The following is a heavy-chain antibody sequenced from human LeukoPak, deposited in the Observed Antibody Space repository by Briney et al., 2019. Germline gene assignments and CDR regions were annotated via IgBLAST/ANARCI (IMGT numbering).Heavy chain of an antibody. CDR3: ARVHVDTATLED. CDR2: VYYDGIN. CDR1: GGSINNTLFY. J-gene: IGHJ3*01. D-gene: IGHD5-18*01. V-gene: IGHV4-39*07. Sequence: SETLSLTCTVSGGSINNTLFYWGWIRQPPGKGLEWIGTVYYDGINYSSPSLKSRVATSVDTSKNQFSLKLSSVTAADTAVYYCARVHVDTATLEDWGQGTMVTVSS.